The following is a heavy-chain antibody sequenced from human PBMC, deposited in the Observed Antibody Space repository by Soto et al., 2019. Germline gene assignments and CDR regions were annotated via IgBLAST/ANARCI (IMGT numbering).Heavy chain of an antibody. J-gene: IGHJ4*02. CDR3: TRALLKRLDY. CDR2: FFYIGTT. Sequence: SETLSLTCAASGGSFSGYYWSWIRQPPGEGLEWIGEFFYIGTTNYNPSIKIRVTISLDKSKTHFSLNLNFVTAANTAMYYFTRALLKRLDYWGQGTLVTVSS. D-gene: IGHD3-9*01. CDR1: GGSFSGYY. V-gene: IGHV4-34*12.